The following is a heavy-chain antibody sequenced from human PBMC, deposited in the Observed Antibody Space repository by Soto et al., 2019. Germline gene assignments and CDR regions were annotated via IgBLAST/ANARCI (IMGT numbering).Heavy chain of an antibody. D-gene: IGHD3-16*01. Sequence: QITLKESGPTLVKPTQTLTLTCTFSGFSLSTSGVGVGWIRQPPGKALEWLALIYWDDDNRYSPSLTSRLTIPEATSRTQVVLTMTSMDPVDTATYYFAARRGGAFDYWGQGTLVTVSS. CDR1: GFSLSTSGVG. CDR3: AARRGGAFDY. CDR2: IYWDDDN. J-gene: IGHJ4*02. V-gene: IGHV2-5*02.